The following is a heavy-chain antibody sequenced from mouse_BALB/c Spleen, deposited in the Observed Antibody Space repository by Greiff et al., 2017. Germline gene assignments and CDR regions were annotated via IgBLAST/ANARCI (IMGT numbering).Heavy chain of an antibody. D-gene: IGHD4-1*01. V-gene: IGHV1-4*01. Sequence: QVQLKESGAELARPGASVKMSCKASGYTFTSYTMHWVKQRPGQGLEWIGYINPSSGYTNYNQKFKDKATLTADKSSSTAYMQLSSLTSEDSAVYYCARDWTGTRFDYWGQGTTLTVSS. CDR2: INPSSGYT. CDR3: ARDWTGTRFDY. J-gene: IGHJ2*01. CDR1: GYTFTSYT.